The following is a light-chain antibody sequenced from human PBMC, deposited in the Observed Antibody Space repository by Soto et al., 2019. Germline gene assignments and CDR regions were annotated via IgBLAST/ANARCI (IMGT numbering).Light chain of an antibody. V-gene: IGKV3-20*01. CDR1: QSVSSNY. CDR3: QQYRSSPPT. CDR2: GAS. Sequence: EIVLTQSPGTLSLSPGERATLSCRASQSVSSNYLAWYQRKPGQAPRLLIYGASSRTIDIPNRFSGSVSGTDFTLTITRLEPEDFAVYYCQQYRSSPPTFGQGTKVEI. J-gene: IGKJ1*01.